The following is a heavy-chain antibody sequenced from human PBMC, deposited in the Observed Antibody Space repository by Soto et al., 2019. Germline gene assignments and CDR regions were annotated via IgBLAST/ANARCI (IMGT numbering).Heavy chain of an antibody. CDR3: ARDRDSYGFGSAFDI. CDR1: GFTFSSYG. V-gene: IGHV3-33*01. CDR2: IWYDGSNK. J-gene: IGHJ3*02. Sequence: QVQLVESGGGVVQPGRSLRLSCAASGFTFSSYGMHWVRQAPGKGLEWVAVIWYDGSNKYYADSVKGRFTISRDNSKNTLYLQMNSLRAEDTAVYYCARDRDSYGFGSAFDIWGQGTMVTVSS. D-gene: IGHD5-18*01.